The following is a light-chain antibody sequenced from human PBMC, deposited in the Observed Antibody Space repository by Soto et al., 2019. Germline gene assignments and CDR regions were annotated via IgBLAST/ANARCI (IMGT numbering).Light chain of an antibody. CDR3: QQRDDWPPIT. CDR2: SAS. Sequence: EIVLTQSPATLSLSPGERAILSCRASQSVSTILAWYQQKPGQPPRLLIYSASNRTTGIPARFSGSGSGTDYTLSISSLEPEDFAVYYCQQRDDWPPITFGQGTRLEIK. V-gene: IGKV3-11*01. CDR1: QSVSTI. J-gene: IGKJ5*01.